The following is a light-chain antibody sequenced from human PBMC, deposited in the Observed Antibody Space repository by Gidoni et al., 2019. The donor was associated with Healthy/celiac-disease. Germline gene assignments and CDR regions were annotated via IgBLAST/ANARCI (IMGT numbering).Light chain of an antibody. J-gene: IGKJ4*01. CDR2: LGS. Sequence: DIVMTQSPLSLPVTPGEPASISCRSSQSLLHSNGYNYLDWYLQKPGQSPQLLIYLGSNRASGVPDRFSGSGSDTDFTLKISRVEAEDVGVYYCMQALQTPRTFGGXTKVEIK. CDR1: QSLLHSNGYNY. V-gene: IGKV2-28*01. CDR3: MQALQTPRT.